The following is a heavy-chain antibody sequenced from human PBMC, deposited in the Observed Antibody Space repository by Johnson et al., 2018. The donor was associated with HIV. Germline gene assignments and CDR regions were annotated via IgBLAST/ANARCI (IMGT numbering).Heavy chain of an antibody. Sequence: EVHLVESGGGVVQPGGSLRLSCATSGFTFSSYGMHWVRQAPGKGLEWVANINQDGTEKYYVDFVKGRFPIARDNSKKSLFLQVNSLRAEETAVYYCARDVVSDGSYPPDAFDVWGQGTMVTVSS. J-gene: IGHJ3*01. CDR3: ARDVVSDGSYPPDAFDV. CDR1: GFTFSSYG. D-gene: IGHD1-26*01. V-gene: IGHV3-7*05. CDR2: INQDGTEK.